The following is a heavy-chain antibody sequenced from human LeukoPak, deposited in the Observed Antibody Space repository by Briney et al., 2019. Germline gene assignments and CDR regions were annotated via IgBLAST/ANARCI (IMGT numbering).Heavy chain of an antibody. CDR1: GGSFSGYY. J-gene: IGHJ6*02. Sequence: SETLSLTCAVHGGSFSGYYWSWIRQPPGKGLEWIGEINHSGSTNYNPSLKSRVTISVDMSKNQFSLKLSSVTAADTAVYYCARGRFYDFWSGYYSYYYYGMDVWGQGTTVTVSS. D-gene: IGHD3-3*01. V-gene: IGHV4-34*01. CDR2: INHSGST. CDR3: ARGRFYDFWSGYYSYYYYGMDV.